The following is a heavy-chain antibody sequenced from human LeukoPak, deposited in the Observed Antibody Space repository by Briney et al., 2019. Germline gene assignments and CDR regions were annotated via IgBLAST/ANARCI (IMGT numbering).Heavy chain of an antibody. V-gene: IGHV4-59*08. CDR2: INYSGNT. CDR1: GGSMSSYY. D-gene: IGHD2-15*01. J-gene: IGHJ5*02. CDR3: ARYWWSRAAPGSWFDP. Sequence: PSETLSLTCTVSGGSMSSYYWNWIRQPPGKGLEWIGYINYSGNTNYNPSLKSRVTISIDTSKNQFSLKLSSVTAADTAVYYCARYWWSRAAPGSWFDPWGQGTLVTVSS.